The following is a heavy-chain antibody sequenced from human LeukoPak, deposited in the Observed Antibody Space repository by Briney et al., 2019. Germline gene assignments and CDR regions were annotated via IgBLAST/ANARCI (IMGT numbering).Heavy chain of an antibody. J-gene: IGHJ6*03. CDR2: TVPL. CDR1: GGTFSGYA. CDR3: ARAPYGVYSGDFYSYYMDV. D-gene: IGHD4/OR15-4a*01. Sequence: GSSVTVSCKASGGTFSGYAVIWVRQAPGQGLEWMGGTVPLKYAQKFQGRVTFTTDESTSTALMELSSLTSEDTAVYFCARAPYGVYSGDFYSYYMDVWGKGTTVTVSS. V-gene: IGHV1-69*05.